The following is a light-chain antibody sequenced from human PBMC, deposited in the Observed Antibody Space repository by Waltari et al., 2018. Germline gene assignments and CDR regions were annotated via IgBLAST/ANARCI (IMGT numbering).Light chain of an antibody. Sequence: EIVLTQSPGTLSLSPGERATLSCRASQSVSRSLAWYQQKPGQAPRLLIYGASSRATGVPDRFSGSWSGTDFSLTISRLEPEDFAVYYCQHYVRLPVSFGQGTKLEIK. J-gene: IGKJ1*01. CDR2: GAS. CDR1: QSVSRS. V-gene: IGKV3-20*01. CDR3: QHYVRLPVS.